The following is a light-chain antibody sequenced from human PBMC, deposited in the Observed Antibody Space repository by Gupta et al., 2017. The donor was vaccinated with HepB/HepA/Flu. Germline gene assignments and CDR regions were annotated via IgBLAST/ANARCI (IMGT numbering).Light chain of an antibody. V-gene: IGKV1-39*01. CDR2: AGS. Sequence: DIHMPQSPSSLSASVGDRVTITCRASQSIIIYLNWYHQKPGKAPKLLSYAGSSLQSGAPSRVSGSGCGTEFTITISRLQTEDFETYDGQQSDSNPRTFGQGTKVEIK. CDR3: QQSDSNPRT. J-gene: IGKJ1*01. CDR1: QSIIIY.